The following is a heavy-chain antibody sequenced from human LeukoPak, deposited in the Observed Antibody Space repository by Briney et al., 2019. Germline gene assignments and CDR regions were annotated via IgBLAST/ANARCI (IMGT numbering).Heavy chain of an antibody. CDR2: MNPNSGGS. Sequence: SVRVSCKASGDTFTAYHIHWVRQAPGQGLEWMGWMNPNSGGSNSAQKFQGRVTLTRDTSISTAYMDITSLRFDDTAVYYCARGDKVRLLYEESWFDPWGQGTLVTVSS. CDR3: ARGDKVRLLYEESWFDP. CDR1: GDTFTAYH. J-gene: IGHJ5*02. V-gene: IGHV1-2*02. D-gene: IGHD2-15*01.